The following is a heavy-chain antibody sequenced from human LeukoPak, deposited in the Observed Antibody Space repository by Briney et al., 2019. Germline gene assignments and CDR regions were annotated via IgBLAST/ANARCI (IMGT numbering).Heavy chain of an antibody. V-gene: IGHV1-18*04. J-gene: IGHJ4*02. CDR3: ARGEGYFDWLLFDY. D-gene: IGHD3-9*01. CDR2: ISAYNGNT. CDR1: GYTFSGYY. Sequence: ASVKVSCKASGYTFSGYYIFWVRRAPGQGLEWMGWISAYNGNTNYAQKLQGRVTMTTDTSTSTAYMELRSLRSDDTAVYYCARGEGYFDWLLFDYWGQGTLVTVSS.